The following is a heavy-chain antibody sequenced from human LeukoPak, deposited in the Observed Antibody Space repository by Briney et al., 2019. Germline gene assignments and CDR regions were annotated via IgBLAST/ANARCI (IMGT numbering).Heavy chain of an antibody. D-gene: IGHD3-10*01. J-gene: IGHJ4*02. V-gene: IGHV4-34*01. CDR3: AGQRGRYGSGPRLGY. Sequence: SETLSLTCAVYGGSFSGYYWSWIRQPPGKGLEWIGEINHSGSTNYNPSLKSRVTISVDTSKNQFSLKLSSVTAADTAVYYCAGQRGRYGSGPRLGYWGQGTLVTVSS. CDR2: INHSGST. CDR1: GGSFSGYY.